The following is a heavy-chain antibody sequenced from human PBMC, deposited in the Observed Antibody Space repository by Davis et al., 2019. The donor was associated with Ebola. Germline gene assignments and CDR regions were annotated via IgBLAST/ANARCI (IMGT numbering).Heavy chain of an antibody. CDR1: GGSVSSGSYY. V-gene: IGHV4-61*01. CDR3: ARMGIYDAFDI. D-gene: IGHD5-12*01. CDR2: IYYSGST. Sequence: SETLSLTCTVSGGSVSSGSYYWSWIRQPPGKGLEWIGYIYYSGSTNYNPSLKSRVTISVDTSKNQFSLKLSSVTAADTAVYYCARMGIYDAFDIWGQGTMVTVSS. J-gene: IGHJ3*02.